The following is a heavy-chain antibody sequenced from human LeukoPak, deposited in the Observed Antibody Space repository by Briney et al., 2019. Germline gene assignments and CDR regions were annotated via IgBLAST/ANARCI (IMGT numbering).Heavy chain of an antibody. CDR1: GFTFSSYA. J-gene: IGHJ4*02. D-gene: IGHD6-13*01. CDR3: ATKLPAAGRGFDY. Sequence: PGGSLRLSCAASGFTFSSYAMHWVRQAPGKGLEWVAVIWYDGSNKYYADSVKGRFTISRDNSKNTLYLQMNSLRAEDTAVYYCATKLPAAGRGFDYWGQGTLVTVSS. CDR2: IWYDGSNK. V-gene: IGHV3-33*08.